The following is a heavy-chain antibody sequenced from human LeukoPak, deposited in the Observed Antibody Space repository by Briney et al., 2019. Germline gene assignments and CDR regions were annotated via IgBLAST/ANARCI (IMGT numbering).Heavy chain of an antibody. CDR2: MNPNRGDT. V-gene: IGHV1-8*03. CDR1: GYTFTRYD. CDR3: ARGLWGDFWSGDYYYYYMDV. D-gene: IGHD3-3*01. J-gene: IGHJ6*03. Sequence: ASVKVSCTASGYTFTRYDINWVRQATGQGLEWMGWMNPNRGDTGYAQKFQGRVTITRNTSISTAYMELSSLRSEDTAVYYCARGLWGDFWSGDYYYYYMDVWGKGTTVTVSS.